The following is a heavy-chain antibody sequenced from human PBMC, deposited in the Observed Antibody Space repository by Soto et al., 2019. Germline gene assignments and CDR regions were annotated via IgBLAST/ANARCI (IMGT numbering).Heavy chain of an antibody. J-gene: IGHJ5*02. CDR1: AFTFNTYW. Sequence: EVQLVESGGTLVQPGGSLRLSCAASAFTFNTYWMHWVRQAPGKGLVWVSRINSDGTKTTYADSVKGRFTISRDNAKNTVYLQMNSLRADDTAVYYCATVATNSYNWVDPWGQGTLVTVSS. D-gene: IGHD5-12*01. V-gene: IGHV3-74*01. CDR2: INSDGTKT. CDR3: ATVATNSYNWVDP.